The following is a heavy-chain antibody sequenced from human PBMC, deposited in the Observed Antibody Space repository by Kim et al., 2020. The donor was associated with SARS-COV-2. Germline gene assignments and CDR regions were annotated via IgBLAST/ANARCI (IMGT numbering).Heavy chain of an antibody. Sequence: GGSLRLSCAASGFTFSSDDMNWVRQAPGKGLEWVSYISRGSSSIYYADSVRGRFTISRDDAKNSLYLQMNSLRDEDTAVYYCVRGDLTAARPFDYWGLGTLVTVSS. V-gene: IGHV3-48*02. J-gene: IGHJ4*02. CDR1: GFTFSSDD. CDR2: ISRGSSSI. CDR3: VRGDLTAARPFDY. D-gene: IGHD6-6*01.